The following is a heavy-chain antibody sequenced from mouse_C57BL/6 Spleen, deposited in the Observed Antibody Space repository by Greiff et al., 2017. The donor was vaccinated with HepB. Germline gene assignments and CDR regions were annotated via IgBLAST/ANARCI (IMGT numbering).Heavy chain of an antibody. CDR3: AREGRPHYYAMDY. D-gene: IGHD1-2*01. J-gene: IGHJ4*01. V-gene: IGHV1-64*01. CDR2: IHPNSGST. CDR1: GYTFTSYW. Sequence: VQLQQPGAELVKPGASVKLSCKASGYTFTSYWMHWVKQRPGQGLEWIGMIHPNSGSTNYNEKFKSKATLTVDKSSSTAYMQLSSLTSEDSAVYYCAREGRPHYYAMDYWGQGTSVTVSS.